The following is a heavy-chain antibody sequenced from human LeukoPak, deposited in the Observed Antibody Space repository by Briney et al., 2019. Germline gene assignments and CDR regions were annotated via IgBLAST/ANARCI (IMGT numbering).Heavy chain of an antibody. Sequence: SEALSLTCTVSGGSISSYYWSWIRQPAGKGLEWIGRIYTSGSTHYNPSLKSRVTMSVDTSKNQFSLKLSSVTAADTAVYYCARAEVVVVPERYFDLWGRGTLVTVSS. J-gene: IGHJ2*01. D-gene: IGHD3-22*01. CDR1: GGSISSYY. CDR3: ARAEVVVVPERYFDL. CDR2: IYTSGST. V-gene: IGHV4-4*07.